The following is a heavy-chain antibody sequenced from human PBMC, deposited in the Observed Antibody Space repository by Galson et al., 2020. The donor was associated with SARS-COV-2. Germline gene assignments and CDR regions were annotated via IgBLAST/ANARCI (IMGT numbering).Heavy chain of an antibody. CDR2: LSSSGSTI. D-gene: IGHD3-22*01. CDR3: ARENHYYDSSGYYYFSGAFDI. Sequence: GWSLRLSCAASGFTFSDYYMSWIRQAPGKGLEWVSSLSSSGSTIYYADSVKGRFTISRDNAKNSLYLQMNSLRAEDTAVYYCARENHYYDSSGYYYFSGAFDIWGQGTMVTVSS. J-gene: IGHJ3*02. V-gene: IGHV3-11*01. CDR1: GFTFSDYY.